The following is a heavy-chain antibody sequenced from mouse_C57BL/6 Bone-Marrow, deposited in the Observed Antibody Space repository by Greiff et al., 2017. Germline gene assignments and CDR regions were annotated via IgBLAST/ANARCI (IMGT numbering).Heavy chain of an antibody. J-gene: IGHJ3*01. CDR2: IYPGNSDT. V-gene: IGHV1-5*01. CDR1: GYTFTSYW. D-gene: IGHD2-4*01. CDR3: TNDYNWFAY. Sequence: EVQLQQSGTVLARPEASVKMSCKTSGYTFTSYWMHWVKQRPGQGLEWIGAIYPGNSDTSYNQKFKGKAKRTAVTSASTAYMELSSLTNEDSAVYYWTNDYNWFAYWGQGTLVTVSA.